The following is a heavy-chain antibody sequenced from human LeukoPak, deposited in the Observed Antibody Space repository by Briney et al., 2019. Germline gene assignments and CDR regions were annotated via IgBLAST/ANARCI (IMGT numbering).Heavy chain of an antibody. Sequence: PGGSLRLSCAASGFTFSSHWMHWVRQAPGKGLVWVTRISADGSSTTYADSVKGRFTISRDNAKNTLYLQMSSLRGDDMAMYYCAGISLSGWANDHWGQGTLVTVSS. CDR2: ISADGSST. J-gene: IGHJ4*02. V-gene: IGHV3-74*01. CDR1: GFTFSSHW. D-gene: IGHD6-19*01. CDR3: AGISLSGWANDH.